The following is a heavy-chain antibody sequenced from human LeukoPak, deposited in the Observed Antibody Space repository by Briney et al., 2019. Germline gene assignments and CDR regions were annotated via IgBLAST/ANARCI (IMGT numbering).Heavy chain of an antibody. CDR2: ISAYNGNT. CDR1: GYTFTSYG. Sequence: ASVKVSCKASGYTFTSYGISWVRQAPGQGLEWMGWISAYNGNTNYAQKLQGRVTMTTDTSTSTAYMELRSLRSDDTAVYYCAGLQDYYDSSGYLDYWGQGTLVTVSS. J-gene: IGHJ4*02. D-gene: IGHD3-22*01. CDR3: AGLQDYYDSSGYLDY. V-gene: IGHV1-18*01.